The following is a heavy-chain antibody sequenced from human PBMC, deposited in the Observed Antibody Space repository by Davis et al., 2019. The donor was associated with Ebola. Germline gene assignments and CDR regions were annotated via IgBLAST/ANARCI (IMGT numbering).Heavy chain of an antibody. Sequence: ASVKVSCKASGYTFTSYGITWVRQAPGQGLEWMGWISAYNDNTNYAQKLQGRVTMTTDTSTSTAYMELRSLRSDDTAVYYCARDITMIVGGWFDPWGQGTLVTVSS. CDR2: ISAYNDNT. D-gene: IGHD3-22*01. J-gene: IGHJ5*02. V-gene: IGHV1-18*01. CDR3: ARDITMIVGGWFDP. CDR1: GYTFTSYG.